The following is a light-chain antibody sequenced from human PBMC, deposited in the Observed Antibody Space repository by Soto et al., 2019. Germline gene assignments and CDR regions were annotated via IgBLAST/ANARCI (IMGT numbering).Light chain of an antibody. Sequence: IQLTQSRYSLSASVGYRVTITCRSSQCINSFLAWYQQKPGKTPKLLIYAASNLESGDPPRFNGTGSGTEFKLTITRLPPEDFSTYFCQNAETSPLITFLQGTGLPI. J-gene: IGKJ5*01. CDR3: QNAETSPLIT. CDR2: AAS. CDR1: QCINSF. V-gene: IGKV1-9*01.